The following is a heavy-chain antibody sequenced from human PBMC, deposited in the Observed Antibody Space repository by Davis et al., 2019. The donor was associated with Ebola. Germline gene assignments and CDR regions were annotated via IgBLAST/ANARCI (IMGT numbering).Heavy chain of an antibody. J-gene: IGHJ4*02. CDR1: GFTVSSNY. CDR2: IYSGGGT. D-gene: IGHD4-23*01. V-gene: IGHV3-53*01. Sequence: GESLKISCAASGFTVSSNYMSWVRQAPGKGLECVSVIYSGGGTYYADSVKGRFTISRDNSKNTLYLQMSSLRAEDTAVFYCASAWDGNSYFDFWGQGTLVTVSS. CDR3: ASAWDGNSYFDF.